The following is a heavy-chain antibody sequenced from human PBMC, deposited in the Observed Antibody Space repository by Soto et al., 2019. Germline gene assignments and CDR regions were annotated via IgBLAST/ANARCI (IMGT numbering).Heavy chain of an antibody. D-gene: IGHD6-19*01. V-gene: IGHV3-30-3*01. CDR1: GFTFSSYA. J-gene: IGHJ6*02. CDR3: ARVQQWLVAGYGMDV. Sequence: PGGSLRLSCAASGFTFSSYAMHWVRQAPGEGLEWVAVISYDGSNKYYADSVKGRFTISRDNSKNTLYLQMNSLRAEDTAVYYCARVQQWLVAGYGMDVWGQGTTVTVSS. CDR2: ISYDGSNK.